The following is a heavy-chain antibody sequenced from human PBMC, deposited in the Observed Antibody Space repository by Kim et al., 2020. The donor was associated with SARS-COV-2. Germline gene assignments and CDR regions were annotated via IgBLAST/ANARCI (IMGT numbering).Heavy chain of an antibody. J-gene: IGHJ3*02. CDR1: GYSFTSYW. D-gene: IGHD2-21*02. CDR3: ATSQYCGGDCYSDDAFDI. V-gene: IGHV5-51*01. CDR2: IYPGDSDT. Sequence: GESLKISCKGSGYSFTSYWIGWVRQMPGKGLEWMGIIYPGDSDTRYSPSFQGQVTISADKSISTAYLQWSSLKASDTAMYYCATSQYCGGDCYSDDAFDIWGQGTMVTVSS.